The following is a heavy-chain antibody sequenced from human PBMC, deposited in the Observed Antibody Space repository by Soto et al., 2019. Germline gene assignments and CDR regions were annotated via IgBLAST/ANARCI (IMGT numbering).Heavy chain of an antibody. D-gene: IGHD6-13*01. CDR1: GFTFSDYY. CDR3: ARDRGAAAGADY. V-gene: IGHV3-11*06. J-gene: IGHJ4*02. CDR2: ISSSSSYT. Sequence: GSLRLSCAASGFTFSDYYMSWIRQAPGKGLEWVSYISSSSSYTNYADSVKGRFTISRDNAKNSLYLQMNSLRAEDTAVYYCARDRGAAAGADYWGQGTLVTVSS.